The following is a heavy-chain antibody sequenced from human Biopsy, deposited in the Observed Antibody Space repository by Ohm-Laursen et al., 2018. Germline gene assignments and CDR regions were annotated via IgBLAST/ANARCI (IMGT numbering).Heavy chain of an antibody. V-gene: IGHV3-48*04. Sequence: SLRLSCSASGFTFSNYGMNWVRQAPGRGLEWVSYINVYSNKKYYADSVKGRFIVSRDNDKNSLYLQMNSLRAEDTAVYHCARSPGRDRMDVWGQGTTVIVSS. J-gene: IGHJ6*02. CDR3: ARSPGRDRMDV. D-gene: IGHD1-14*01. CDR2: INVYSNKK. CDR1: GFTFSNYG.